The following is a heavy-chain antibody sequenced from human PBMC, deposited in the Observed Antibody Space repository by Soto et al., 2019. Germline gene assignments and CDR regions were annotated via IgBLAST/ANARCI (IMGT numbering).Heavy chain of an antibody. CDR2: TYYRSKWYN. V-gene: IGHV6-1*01. J-gene: IGHJ3*02. Sequence: PSQTLSLTCAISGDSVSTNSATWDWIRQSPSRGLEWLGRTYYRSKWYNDYAVSVKSRITINPDTSKNQSSLQLNSVTPEDTAVYYCARDRVYYDSSGYYYAWIGGAFDIWGQGTMVTVSS. D-gene: IGHD3-22*01. CDR3: ARDRVYYDSSGYYYAWIGGAFDI. CDR1: GDSVSTNSAT.